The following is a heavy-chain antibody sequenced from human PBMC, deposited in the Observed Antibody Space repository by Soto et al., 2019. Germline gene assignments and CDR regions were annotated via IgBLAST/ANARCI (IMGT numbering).Heavy chain of an antibody. J-gene: IGHJ5*02. Sequence: SVKVSCKASGSTFSSYAISWVRQAPGQGLEWMGGIIPIFGTANYAQKFQGRVTITADESTSTAYMELSSLRSEDTAVYYCARDPYYYDSSESWFDPWGQGTLVPGSA. V-gene: IGHV1-69*13. D-gene: IGHD3-22*01. CDR2: IIPIFGTA. CDR3: ARDPYYYDSSESWFDP. CDR1: GSTFSSYA.